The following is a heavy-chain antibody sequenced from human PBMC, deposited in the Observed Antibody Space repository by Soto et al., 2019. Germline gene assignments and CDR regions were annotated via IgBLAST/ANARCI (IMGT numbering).Heavy chain of an antibody. CDR3: ARDPPHCSGGSCLGTNWFDP. D-gene: IGHD2-15*01. CDR2: ISAYDGNT. Sequence: ASVKVSCKASGYTFTSYGVSWVRQAPGQGFEWMGWISAYDGNTNYAQKLQGRVTMTTGTYTSTAYMELRSLRSDATAMYYCARDPPHCSGGSCLGTNWFDPWGQGTLVTVSS. V-gene: IGHV1-18*01. J-gene: IGHJ5*02. CDR1: GYTFTSYG.